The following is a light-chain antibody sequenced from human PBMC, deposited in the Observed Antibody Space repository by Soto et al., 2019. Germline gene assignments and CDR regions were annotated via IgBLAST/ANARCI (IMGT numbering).Light chain of an antibody. CDR1: TSNIGNNA. V-gene: IGLV1-36*01. CDR3: AAWDDSLNVVL. CDR2: FDD. J-gene: IGLJ2*01. Sequence: QSVLTQPPSVSGAPRQRVSISCSGATSNIGNNAVNWYQQLPGKAPKLLIYFDDLMPSGVSDRFSGSKSGTSASLAISGLQIEDEADYYCAAWDDSLNVVLFGGGTKLTVL.